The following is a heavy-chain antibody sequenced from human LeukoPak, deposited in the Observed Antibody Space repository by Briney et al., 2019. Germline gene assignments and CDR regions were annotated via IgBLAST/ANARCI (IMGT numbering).Heavy chain of an antibody. J-gene: IGHJ6*02. Sequence: PGGSLRLSCAASGFTFSNAWMNWVRQAPGKGLEWVGRIKSKTDDGTTAYAAPVKGRFTISRDDSKNTLYLQMSCLKTEDTAVYYCTNCLRCANYYHGMDVWGQGTTVTVSS. CDR3: TNCLRCANYYHGMDV. CDR2: IKSKTDDGTT. CDR1: GFTFSNAW. D-gene: IGHD4-17*01. V-gene: IGHV3-15*07.